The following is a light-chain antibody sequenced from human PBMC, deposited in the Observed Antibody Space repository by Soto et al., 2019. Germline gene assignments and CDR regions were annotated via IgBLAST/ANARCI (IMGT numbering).Light chain of an antibody. V-gene: IGKV1-5*03. Sequence: DIQMTQSPSTLSASVGDRVTITCRASQSISSWVAWYQQKPGKAPKLLIYKASSLESGVPSRFSGSGSGTDFTLTISSLEPEDFAVYYCQQRSNWPPTWTFGQGTKVDIK. CDR1: QSISSW. CDR3: QQRSNWPPTWT. J-gene: IGKJ1*01. CDR2: KAS.